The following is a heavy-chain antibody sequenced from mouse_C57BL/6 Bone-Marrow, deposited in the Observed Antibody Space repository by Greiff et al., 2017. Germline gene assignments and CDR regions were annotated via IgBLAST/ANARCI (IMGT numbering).Heavy chain of an antibody. CDR1: GYTFTSYG. D-gene: IGHD1-1*01. CDR2: IYPRSGNT. V-gene: IGHV1-81*01. J-gene: IGHJ2*01. Sequence: VKLQESGAELARPGASVKLSCKASGYTFTSYGISWVKQRTGQGLEWIGEIYPRSGNTYYNEKFKGKATLTADKSSSTAYMELRSLTSEDSAVYFCASPTVVDYYFDYWGQGTTLTVSS. CDR3: ASPTVVDYYFDY.